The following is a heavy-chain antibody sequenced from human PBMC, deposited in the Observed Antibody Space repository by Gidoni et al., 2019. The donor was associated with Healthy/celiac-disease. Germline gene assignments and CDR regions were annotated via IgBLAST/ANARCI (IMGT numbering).Heavy chain of an antibody. Sequence: QVQLVESGGGVVQPGRSLRLAGAASGVTFSSYAMHWVRQAPGKGLEWVAVISYDGSNKYYADSVKGRFTLSRDNSKNTLYLQMNSLRAEDTAVYYCARRYYGSGSLDIWGQGTMVTVSS. CDR1: GVTFSSYA. J-gene: IGHJ3*02. V-gene: IGHV3-30-3*01. CDR3: ARRYYGSGSLDI. CDR2: ISYDGSNK. D-gene: IGHD3-10*01.